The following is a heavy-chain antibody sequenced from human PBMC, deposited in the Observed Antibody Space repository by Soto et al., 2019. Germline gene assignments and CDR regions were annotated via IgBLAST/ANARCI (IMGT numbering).Heavy chain of an antibody. J-gene: IGHJ4*02. CDR3: AREVVTTQWYFDN. D-gene: IGHD1-1*01. CDR2: TSSNEDTK. V-gene: IGHV3-30-3*01. Sequence: SLRLSCATSGFTFSSYSMHWFRQTPGKGLEWVAVTSSNEDTKYYADSVKGRFTISRDNSKNTLYLQMNSLRPDDTGVYYCAREVVTTQWYFDNWGQGILVTVTS. CDR1: GFTFSSYS.